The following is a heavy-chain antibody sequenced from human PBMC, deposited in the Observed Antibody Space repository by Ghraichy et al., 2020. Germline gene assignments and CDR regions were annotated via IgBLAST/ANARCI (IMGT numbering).Heavy chain of an antibody. D-gene: IGHD2-2*01. V-gene: IGHV3-23*01. CDR3: AKGFRDCSSTSCYYFDY. CDR2: ISGSGDST. J-gene: IGHJ4*02. Sequence: GGSLRLSCAASGFTFSNYAMDWVRQAPGKGLEWVSGISGSGDSTYYADSVKGRFTISRDNSKNTLYLQLNSLRAEDTAVYYCAKGFRDCSSTSCYYFDYWGQGTLMTVSS. CDR1: GFTFSNYA.